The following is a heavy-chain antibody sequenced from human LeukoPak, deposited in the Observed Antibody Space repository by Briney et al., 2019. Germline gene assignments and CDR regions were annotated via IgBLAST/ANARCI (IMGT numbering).Heavy chain of an antibody. J-gene: IGHJ5*02. Sequence: ASVKVSCKASGYTFTSYGISWVRQAPGQGLEGMGWISAYNGNTNYAQKLQGRVTMTTDTSTSTAYMELRSLRSDDTAVYYCAILYYDILTGSRFDPWGQGTLVTVSS. V-gene: IGHV1-18*01. D-gene: IGHD3-9*01. CDR3: AILYYDILTGSRFDP. CDR2: ISAYNGNT. CDR1: GYTFTSYG.